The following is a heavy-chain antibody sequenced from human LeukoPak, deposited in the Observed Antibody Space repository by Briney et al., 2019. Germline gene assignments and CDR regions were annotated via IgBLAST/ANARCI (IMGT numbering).Heavy chain of an antibody. J-gene: IGHJ4*02. CDR2: IYSGGYT. Sequence: GGSLRLSCAASGFTVSSNYMSWVRQAPGKGLEWVSVIYSGGYTKYADSVKGRFTISRDDSKNTLYLQMNSLRAEDTAVYYCARDEDFDYWGQGTLVTVSS. CDR3: ARDEDFDY. V-gene: IGHV3-66*01. CDR1: GFTVSSNY.